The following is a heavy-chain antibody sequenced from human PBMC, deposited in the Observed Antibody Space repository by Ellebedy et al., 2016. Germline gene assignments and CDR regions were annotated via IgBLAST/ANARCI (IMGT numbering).Heavy chain of an antibody. CDR3: AKDEGRGYYYDSSGYLPYGMDV. CDR1: GFTFSSYW. CDR2: IKQDGSEK. V-gene: IGHV3-7*03. D-gene: IGHD3-22*01. Sequence: GGSLRLSCAASGFTFSSYWMSWVRQAPGKGLEWVANIKQDGSEKYYVDSVKGRFTISRANAKNSLYLQMNSLRAEDTAVYYCAKDEGRGYYYDSSGYLPYGMDVWGQGTTVTVSS. J-gene: IGHJ6*02.